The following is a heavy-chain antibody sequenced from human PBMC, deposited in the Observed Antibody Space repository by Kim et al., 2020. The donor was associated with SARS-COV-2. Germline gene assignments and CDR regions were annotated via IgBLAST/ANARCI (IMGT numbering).Heavy chain of an antibody. V-gene: IGHV3-30-3*01. CDR3: AREVARMFSGYFDY. CDR2: ISYDGSNK. Sequence: GGSLRLSCAASGFTFSSYAMHWVRQAPGKGLEWVAVISYDGSNKYYADSVKGRFTISRDNSKNTLYLQMNSLRAEDTAVYYCAREVARMFSGYFDYWGQGTLVTVSS. CDR1: GFTFSSYA. D-gene: IGHD3-22*01. J-gene: IGHJ4*02.